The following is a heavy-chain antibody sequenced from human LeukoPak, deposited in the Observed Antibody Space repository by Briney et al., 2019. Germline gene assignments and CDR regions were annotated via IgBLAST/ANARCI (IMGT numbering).Heavy chain of an antibody. D-gene: IGHD2-2*01. J-gene: IGHJ4*02. CDR2: INHSGST. CDR3: ARGNGDNPIVVAPAAYFDY. CDR1: GGSLSGYY. V-gene: IGHV4-34*01. Sequence: PSETLSLTCAVYGGSLSGYYWSWIRQPPGKGLEWIGEINHSGSTNYNPSLKSRVTISVDTSKNQFSLKLSSVTAADTAVYYCARGNGDNPIVVAPAAYFDYWGQGTLVTVSS.